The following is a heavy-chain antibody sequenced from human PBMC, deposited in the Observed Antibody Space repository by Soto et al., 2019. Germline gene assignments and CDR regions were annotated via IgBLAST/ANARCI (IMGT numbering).Heavy chain of an antibody. V-gene: IGHV4-34*01. CDR3: ARGPYSGYPDY. D-gene: IGHD5-12*01. J-gene: IGHJ4*02. Sequence: PSETLSLTCAVYGGSFSGYYWSWIRQPPGKGLEWIGEINHSGSTNYNPSLKSRVTISVDTSKNQFSLKLSSVTAADTAVYYCARGPYSGYPDYWGQGTLVTVSS. CDR1: GGSFSGYY. CDR2: INHSGST.